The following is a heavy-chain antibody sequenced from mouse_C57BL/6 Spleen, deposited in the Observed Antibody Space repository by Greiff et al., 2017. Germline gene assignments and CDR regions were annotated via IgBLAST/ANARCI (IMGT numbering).Heavy chain of an antibody. J-gene: IGHJ2*01. CDR2: IYPGGGYT. D-gene: IGHD1-1*01. CDR1: GYTFTNYW. V-gene: IGHV1-63*01. CDR3: ARVDRSSPYYFDY. Sequence: QVQLQQSGAELVRPGTSVKMSCKASGYTFTNYWIGWAKQRPGHGLEWIGDIYPGGGYTNYNEKFKGKATLTADKSSSTAYMQFSSLTSEDSAIYYCARVDRSSPYYFDYWGQGTTLTVSS.